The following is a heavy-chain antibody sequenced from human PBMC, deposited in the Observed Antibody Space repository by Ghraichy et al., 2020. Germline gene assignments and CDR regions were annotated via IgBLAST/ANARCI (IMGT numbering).Heavy chain of an antibody. J-gene: IGHJ4*02. CDR3: AKDPLGYWGGDCYFHY. CDR1: GFTFSSYA. Sequence: GGSLRLSCAASGFTFSSYAMSWVRQAPGKGLEWVSAISGSGGSTYYADSVKGRFTISRDNSKNTLYLQMNSLRAEDTAVYYCAKDPLGYWGGDCYFHYWGQGTLFTVSS. D-gene: IGHD2-21*02. CDR2: ISGSGGST. V-gene: IGHV3-23*01.